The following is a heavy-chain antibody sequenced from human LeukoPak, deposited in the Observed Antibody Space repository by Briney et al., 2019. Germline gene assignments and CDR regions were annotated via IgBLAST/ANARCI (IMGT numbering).Heavy chain of an antibody. CDR1: GGSISSSSYY. J-gene: IGHJ4*02. V-gene: IGHV4-39*01. D-gene: IGHD2-2*01. CDR2: IYYSGST. CDR3: ASKVVPAAVWSY. Sequence: SETLSLTCTVSGGSISSSSYYWGWIRQPPGKGLEWIGSIYYSGSTYYNPSLKSRVTISVDTSKNQFSLKLSSVTAADTAVYYCASKVVPAAVWSYWGQGTLVTVSS.